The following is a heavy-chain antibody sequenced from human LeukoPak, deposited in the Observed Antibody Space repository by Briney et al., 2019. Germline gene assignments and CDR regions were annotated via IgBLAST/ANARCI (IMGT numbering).Heavy chain of an antibody. J-gene: IGHJ4*02. V-gene: IGHV4-4*07. CDR1: GGSISSYY. Sequence: SETLSLTCTVSGGSISSYYWSWIRQPAGKGLEWIGRIYSTGSTNYSPSLKSRVTMSVDTSKNQFSLRLRSVTAADTAVYYCARQIASAGTAGFDFWGQGTLVTVSS. CDR3: ARQIASAGTAGFDF. CDR2: IYSTGST. D-gene: IGHD6-13*01.